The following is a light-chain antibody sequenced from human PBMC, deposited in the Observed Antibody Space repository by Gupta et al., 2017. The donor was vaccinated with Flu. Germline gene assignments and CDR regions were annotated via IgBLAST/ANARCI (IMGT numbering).Light chain of an antibody. J-gene: IGLJ2*01. CDR3: NSYASTNNFV. CDR2: DVS. Sequence: QSALTQPPTASGSLGQSVTISCTGTSSDVGGYSYVSWYQQHPGKAPKLIIYDVSKRPAGVPSRFSGSRSGNTASLTVSGLQAEDEADYYCNSYASTNNFVFGGGTKLTVL. CDR1: SSDVGGYSY. V-gene: IGLV2-8*01.